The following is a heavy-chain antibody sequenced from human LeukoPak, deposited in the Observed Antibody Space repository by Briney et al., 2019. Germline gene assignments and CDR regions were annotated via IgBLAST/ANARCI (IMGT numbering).Heavy chain of an antibody. CDR3: ARVVDTAPDY. CDR2: IYYSGST. Sequence: PSETLSLTCTVSGGSIGSYYWSWIRQPPGKGLEWIGYIYYSGSTNYNPSLKSRVTISVDTYKNQFSLKLSSVTAADTAVYYCARVVDTAPDYWGQGTLVTVSS. V-gene: IGHV4-59*01. CDR1: GGSIGSYY. J-gene: IGHJ4*02. D-gene: IGHD5-18*01.